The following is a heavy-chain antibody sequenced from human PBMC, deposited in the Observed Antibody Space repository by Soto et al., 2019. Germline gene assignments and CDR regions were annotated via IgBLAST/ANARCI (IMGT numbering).Heavy chain of an antibody. J-gene: IGHJ4*02. Sequence: QVQLVQSGAEVKKPGSSVKVSCTASEGTFNSYTISWVRQAPGQGLEWMGRVVPILGMADFARKFQGRVMITADKSTNTAYMMLSRLRSDDTAVYYCATNYGSGSTHFDFWGQGTLVTVSS. CDR2: VVPILGMA. D-gene: IGHD3-10*01. CDR3: ATNYGSGSTHFDF. CDR1: EGTFNSYT. V-gene: IGHV1-69*02.